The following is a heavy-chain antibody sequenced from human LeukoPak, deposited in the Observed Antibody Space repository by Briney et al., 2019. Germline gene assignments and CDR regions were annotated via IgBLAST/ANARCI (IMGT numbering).Heavy chain of an antibody. Sequence: SETLSLTCTVSGGSISSSSYFWGWIRQPPGKGLEWIGTIYYSGSTYYNPSLKSRVTISVDTSKNQFSLKLSSVTAADTAVYYCARDPTYAPFDYWGQGTLVTVSS. CDR1: GGSISSSSYF. CDR3: ARDPTYAPFDY. CDR2: IYYSGST. J-gene: IGHJ4*02. V-gene: IGHV4-39*07.